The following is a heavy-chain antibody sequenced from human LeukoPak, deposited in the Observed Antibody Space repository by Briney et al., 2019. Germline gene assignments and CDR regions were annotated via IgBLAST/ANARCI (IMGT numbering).Heavy chain of an antibody. CDR3: ARDSTYYYDSSGSAQDDY. D-gene: IGHD3-22*01. V-gene: IGHV3-30*03. J-gene: IGHJ4*02. CDR2: VSYVGSKT. CDR1: GFTFNNYG. Sequence: GGSLRLSCAASGFTFNNYGMHWVRQAPGKGLEWVALVSYVGSKTFHATSVKGRFTISRDNSKNTMYLQMNSLRAEDTAVYYCARDSTYYYDSSGSAQDDYWGQGTLVTVSS.